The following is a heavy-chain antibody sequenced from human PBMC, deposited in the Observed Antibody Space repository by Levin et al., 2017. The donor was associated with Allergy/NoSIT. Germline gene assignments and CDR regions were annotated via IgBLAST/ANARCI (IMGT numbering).Heavy chain of an antibody. CDR3: ARVYPRIPSHFDS. CDR1: GFRFSSNY. V-gene: IGHV3-53*01. D-gene: IGHD2-2*01. CDR2: IYSADST. Sequence: GGSLRLSCAASGFRFSSNYMSWVRQAPGKGLEWVSVIYSADSTYYADSVKGRFTISRDNSKNTLYLQMNSLRVEDTAVYYCARVYPRIPSHFDSWGQGTLVTVSS. J-gene: IGHJ4*02.